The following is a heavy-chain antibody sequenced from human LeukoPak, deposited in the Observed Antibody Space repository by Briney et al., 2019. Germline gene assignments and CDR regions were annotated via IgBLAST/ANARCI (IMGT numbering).Heavy chain of an antibody. D-gene: IGHD6-19*01. CDR1: GGTFGNYA. CDR2: IIPIFATA. Sequence: GASVKLSCKASGGTFGNYAVNWVRQAPGQGLEWMGGIIPIFATANYAQKFQGRVTITADESTSTAYLELSSPRSEDTAIYYCARDPRTYTTAWSPYWYFDLWGRGTLVTVSS. V-gene: IGHV1-69*01. J-gene: IGHJ2*01. CDR3: ARDPRTYTTAWSPYWYFDL.